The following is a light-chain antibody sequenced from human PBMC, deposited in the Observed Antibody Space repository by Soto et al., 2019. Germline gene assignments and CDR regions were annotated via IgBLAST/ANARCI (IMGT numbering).Light chain of an antibody. Sequence: DIQMTQSPSSLSASVGDRVTITCRASHDISTFLAXYQQKPGKAPKLLIYEASTLQSGVPSGFSGSVSGTEVTLAISGLLPEDFAVYHCQQLYTLPFTFGQGTRLGI. CDR3: QQLYTLPFT. CDR2: EAS. V-gene: IGKV1-9*01. CDR1: HDISTF. J-gene: IGKJ5*01.